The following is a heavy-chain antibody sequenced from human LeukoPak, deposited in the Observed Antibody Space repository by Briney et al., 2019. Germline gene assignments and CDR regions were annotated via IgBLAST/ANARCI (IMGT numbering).Heavy chain of an antibody. CDR3: ARQRGSGCLDY. V-gene: IGHV3-7*01. Sequence: GGSLTLSCPASRFTLSNYWMSWVRQAPGKGLEWVANIKQDGSETYYVDSVKGRFTISRDNAKNSLSLQMNSLRAEDTAVYYCARQRGSGCLDYWGQGTLVSVSS. J-gene: IGHJ4*02. D-gene: IGHD6-19*01. CDR2: IKQDGSET. CDR1: RFTLSNYW.